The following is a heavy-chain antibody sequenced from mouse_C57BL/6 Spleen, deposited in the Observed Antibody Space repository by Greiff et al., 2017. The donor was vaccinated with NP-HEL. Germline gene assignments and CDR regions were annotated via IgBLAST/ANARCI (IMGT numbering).Heavy chain of an antibody. J-gene: IGHJ2*01. CDR3: ARGGYYGSSYGDYFDY. D-gene: IGHD1-1*01. Sequence: QVQLKQPGAELVMPGASVKLSCKASGYTFTSYWMHWVKQRPGQGLEWIGEIDPSDSYTNYNQKFKGKSTLTVDKSSSTAYMQLSSLTSEDSAVYYCARGGYYGSSYGDYFDYWGQGTTLTVSS. V-gene: IGHV1-69*01. CDR2: IDPSDSYT. CDR1: GYTFTSYW.